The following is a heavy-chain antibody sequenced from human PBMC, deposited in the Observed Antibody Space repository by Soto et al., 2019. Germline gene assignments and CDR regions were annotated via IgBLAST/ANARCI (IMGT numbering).Heavy chain of an antibody. J-gene: IGHJ4*02. Sequence: QVQLEESVGGVVQPGRSLRLSCEASGFTFNTYSMHWVRQPPGKGLEWLAAIWYDGTQKYYADSVKGRFIISRDNSKKTLYLEMNSLRAEDTAVYYCARAGGTTVTGLWHFDSWGQGTLVTVSS. CDR1: GFTFNTYS. V-gene: IGHV3-33*01. CDR2: IWYDGTQK. D-gene: IGHD4-17*01. CDR3: ARAGGTTVTGLWHFDS.